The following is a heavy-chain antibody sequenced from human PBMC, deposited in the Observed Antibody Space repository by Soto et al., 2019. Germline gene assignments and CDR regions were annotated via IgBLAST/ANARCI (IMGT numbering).Heavy chain of an antibody. D-gene: IGHD3-10*01. CDR3: ARTVRGHGVKYFGF. CDR2: TYYRSKWFN. Sequence: SQTLSLTCAISGDSVSSNSAAWNWIRPSPSRGLEWLGRTYYRSKWFNDHAISVKSRIAINPDTSKNHFSLQLDSVTPDDTAVYYCARTVRGHGVKYFGFWGRVTLVAVSS. V-gene: IGHV6-1*01. J-gene: IGHJ4*02. CDR1: GDSVSSNSAA.